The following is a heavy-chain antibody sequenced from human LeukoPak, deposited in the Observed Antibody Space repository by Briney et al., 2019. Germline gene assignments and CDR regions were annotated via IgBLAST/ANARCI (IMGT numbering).Heavy chain of an antibody. CDR1: GFTFSSYW. J-gene: IGHJ4*02. Sequence: GGSLRLSCAASGFTFSSYWMSWVRQAPEKGREWVANIKEDGSEKYYVDSLKGRFTISRDNAKNSLFLQMNSLRAEDTAVYYCARLLLSRTFDYWGQGDLVTVSS. CDR3: ARLLLSRTFDY. CDR2: IKEDGSEK. V-gene: IGHV3-7*01. D-gene: IGHD3-10*01.